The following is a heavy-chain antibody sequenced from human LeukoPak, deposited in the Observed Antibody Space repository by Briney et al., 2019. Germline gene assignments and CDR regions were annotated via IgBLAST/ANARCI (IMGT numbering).Heavy chain of an antibody. Sequence: ASVKVSRKASGYTFTGYYMHWVRQAPGQGLEWMGWINPNSGGTNYAQKFQGRVTMTRDTSISTAYMELSRLRSDDTAVYYCAREGVSGGVRYYYYYYGMDVWGQGTTVTVSS. J-gene: IGHJ6*02. D-gene: IGHD3-10*01. CDR3: AREGVSGGVRYYYYYYGMDV. CDR2: INPNSGGT. V-gene: IGHV1-2*02. CDR1: GYTFTGYY.